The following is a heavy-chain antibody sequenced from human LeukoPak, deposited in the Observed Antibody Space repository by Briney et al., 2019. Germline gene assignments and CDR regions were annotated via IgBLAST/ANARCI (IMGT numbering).Heavy chain of an antibody. CDR3: AKSGLNRFDY. CDR1: GFTVSSNY. D-gene: IGHD2-15*01. J-gene: IGHJ4*02. CDR2: ISGGGGTP. V-gene: IGHV3-23*01. Sequence: PGGSLRLSCAASGFTVSSNYMSWVRQAPGKGLEWVSTISGGGGTPYYADSVKGRFTISRDNSKNTLFLQMNSLRVEDTAVYYCAKSGLNRFDYWGQGALVTVSS.